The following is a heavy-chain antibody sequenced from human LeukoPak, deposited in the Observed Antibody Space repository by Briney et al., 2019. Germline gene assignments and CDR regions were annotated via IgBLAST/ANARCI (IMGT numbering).Heavy chain of an antibody. CDR1: GYSISSGYY. CDR3: ASTNWNYYGGWFDP. CDR2: IYHSGST. D-gene: IGHD1-7*01. Sequence: SETLSLTCTVSGYSISSGYYWGWIRQPPGKGLEWIGSIYHSGSTYYNPSLKSRVTISVDTSKNQFSLKLSSVTAADTAVYYCASTNWNYYGGWFDPWGQGTLVTVSS. V-gene: IGHV4-38-2*02. J-gene: IGHJ5*02.